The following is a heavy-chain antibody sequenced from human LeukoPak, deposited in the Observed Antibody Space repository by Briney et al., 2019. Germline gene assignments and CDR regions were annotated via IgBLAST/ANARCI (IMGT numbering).Heavy chain of an antibody. D-gene: IGHD2-2*01. J-gene: IGHJ3*02. CDR1: GFTFDDYA. V-gene: IGHV3-23*01. CDR2: ISGPGGLT. CDR3: AKGESDIVVVPGADAFDI. Sequence: GGSLRLSCAASGFTFDDYAMHWVRHAPGKGLEWVSGISGPGGLTDYADSVKGRFTISRDNSKNTLYLQMNSLRADDTATYYCAKGESDIVVVPGADAFDIWGQGTIVIVSS.